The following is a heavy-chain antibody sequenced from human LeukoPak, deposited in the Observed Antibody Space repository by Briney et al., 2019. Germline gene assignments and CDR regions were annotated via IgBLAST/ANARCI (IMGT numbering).Heavy chain of an antibody. J-gene: IGHJ4*02. CDR3: ATDVLTGYSNFDY. Sequence: GGSLRLSCAASGFTFSSYAMNWVRQAPGKGLEWVSAISGSGGNTYYTDSVKGRFTISRDNSKNTLYLQMNSLRAEDTAVYCCATDVLTGYSNFDYWGQGTLVTVSS. CDR2: ISGSGGNT. D-gene: IGHD3-9*01. V-gene: IGHV3-23*01. CDR1: GFTFSSYA.